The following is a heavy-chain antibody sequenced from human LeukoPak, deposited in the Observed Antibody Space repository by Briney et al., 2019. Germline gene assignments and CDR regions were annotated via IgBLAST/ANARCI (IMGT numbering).Heavy chain of an antibody. CDR1: GFTFSSYG. CDR3: ARGTGYYFYYMAV. D-gene: IGHD3/OR15-3a*01. J-gene: IGHJ6*03. Sequence: GGSLRLSCAASGFTFSSYGMHWVRQAPGKGLEWVALIWYDGSSDYYAHSVKGRFTISRDNSKNTLYLQMNSLRAEDTAVYYCARGTGYYFYYMAVWGKGTTVTVSS. V-gene: IGHV3-33*01. CDR2: IWYDGSSD.